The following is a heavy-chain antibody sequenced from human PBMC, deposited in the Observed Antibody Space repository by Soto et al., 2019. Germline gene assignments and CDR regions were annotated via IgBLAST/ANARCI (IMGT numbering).Heavy chain of an antibody. D-gene: IGHD2-21*02. CDR3: ARGPLVPDYYYMDV. CDR2: INHSGST. Sequence: SLPCAVYGGSFSGYYWSWIRQPPGKGLEWIGEINHSGSTNYNPSLKSRVTISVDTSKNQFSLKLSSVTAADTAVYYCARGPLVPDYYYMDVWGKGTTVTVSS. CDR1: GGSFSGYY. V-gene: IGHV4-34*01. J-gene: IGHJ6*03.